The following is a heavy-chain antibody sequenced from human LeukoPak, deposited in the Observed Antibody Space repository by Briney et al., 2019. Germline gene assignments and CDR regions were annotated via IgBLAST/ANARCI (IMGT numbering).Heavy chain of an antibody. D-gene: IGHD3-10*01. V-gene: IGHV3-48*03. Sequence: GGSLRLSCAASGFTFDDYGMNWVRQAPGKGLEWVSYISSSGSTIYYADSVKGRFTISRDNAKNSLYLQMNSLRAEDTAVYYCARHPRITMVRGDTPMDVWGKGTTVTISS. J-gene: IGHJ6*03. CDR2: ISSSGSTI. CDR3: ARHPRITMVRGDTPMDV. CDR1: GFTFDDYG.